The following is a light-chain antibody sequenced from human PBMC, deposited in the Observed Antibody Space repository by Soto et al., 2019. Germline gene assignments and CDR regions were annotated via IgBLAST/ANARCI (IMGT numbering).Light chain of an antibody. CDR2: AAS. V-gene: IGKV1-12*01. J-gene: IGKJ5*01. Sequence: DIRSTQSPPSLCSCLLDIVTITCRASQDISSWLAWYQQKPGKAPKIMIYAASSLQGGVPSRFSGSGSGTELTLTISSLQPEDFATYYCQQASSFPPTFGQGTRLEIK. CDR1: QDISSW. CDR3: QQASSFPPT.